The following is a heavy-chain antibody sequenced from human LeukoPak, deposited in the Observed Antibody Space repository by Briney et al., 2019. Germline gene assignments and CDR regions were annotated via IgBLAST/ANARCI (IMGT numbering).Heavy chain of an antibody. CDR3: ARSMTLDAFDI. CDR1: GGSISSGGYY. V-gene: IGHV4-31*03. J-gene: IGHJ3*02. Sequence: PSETLSLTCTVSGGSISSGGYYWRWIRQHPGKGLEWIGYIYYSGSTYYNPSLKSRVTISVDTSKNQFSLKLSSVTAADTAVYYCARSMTLDAFDIWGQGTMVTVSS. CDR2: IYYSGST. D-gene: IGHD2-21*02.